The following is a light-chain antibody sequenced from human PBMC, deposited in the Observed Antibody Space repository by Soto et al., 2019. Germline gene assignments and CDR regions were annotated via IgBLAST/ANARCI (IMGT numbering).Light chain of an antibody. CDR3: QQYNSYTYT. V-gene: IGKV1-5*03. J-gene: IGKJ2*01. Sequence: DIQMTQSPSTLSASVGDRVTITCRASQSISSWLAWYQQKPGKAPKHLIYKASSLESGVPSRFSGSGSGTEVTLTISSLQPDDFATYYCQQYNSYTYTFGQGTKLEIK. CDR2: KAS. CDR1: QSISSW.